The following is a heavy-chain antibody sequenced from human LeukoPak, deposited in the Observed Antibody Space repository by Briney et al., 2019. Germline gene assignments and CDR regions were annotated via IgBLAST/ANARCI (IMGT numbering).Heavy chain of an antibody. V-gene: IGHV4-34*01. J-gene: IGHJ5*02. CDR3: TRGLQAYSSSWYALVNWFDP. CDR2: ISHSGST. D-gene: IGHD6-13*01. CDR1: GGSLSGYF. Sequence: AETLSLTCAVYGGSLSGYFWKWIRLPRGKGLEWIGEISHSGSTNYNPSLKSRVTISLDPSKNQFSLKLNSVTAADTAVYYCTRGLQAYSSSWYALVNWFDPWGQGTLVTVSS.